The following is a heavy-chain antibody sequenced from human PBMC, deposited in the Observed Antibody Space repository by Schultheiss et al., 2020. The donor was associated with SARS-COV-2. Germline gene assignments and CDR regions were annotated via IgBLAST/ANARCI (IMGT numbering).Heavy chain of an antibody. V-gene: IGHV4-59*01. Sequence: SETLSLTCTVSGGSISSYYWSWIRQPPGKGLEWIGYIYYSGSTNYNPSLKSRVTISVDTSKNQFSLKLSSVTAADTAVYYCARELNYYETSPEALDDAFDIWGQGTMVTVSS. D-gene: IGHD3-22*01. CDR2: IYYSGST. CDR1: GGSISSYY. CDR3: ARELNYYETSPEALDDAFDI. J-gene: IGHJ3*02.